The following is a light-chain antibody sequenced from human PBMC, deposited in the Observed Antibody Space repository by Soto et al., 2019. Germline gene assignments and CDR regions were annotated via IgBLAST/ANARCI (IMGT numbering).Light chain of an antibody. V-gene: IGKV3-20*01. CDR3: QQYGSSPT. Sequence: EIVMTQSPAILSVTPGESATLSCRASQNVDRDLAWYVQKPGQAPRLLIYGASSRAAGIPDRFSGSGSGTDFTLTISRLEPEDFAVYHCQQYGSSPTFGQGTKVDI. CDR2: GAS. J-gene: IGKJ1*01. CDR1: QNVDRD.